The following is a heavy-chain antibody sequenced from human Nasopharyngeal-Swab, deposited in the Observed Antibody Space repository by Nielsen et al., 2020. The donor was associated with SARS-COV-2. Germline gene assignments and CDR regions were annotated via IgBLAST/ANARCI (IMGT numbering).Heavy chain of an antibody. Sequence: ASVKVSCKASGYTFTSYDINWVRQADGQGLEWMGWMNPNSGNTGYAQKFQGRVTMTRNTSISTAYMELSSLRSEDTAVYYCARAGEVVVVPAAIMGGTYYYYYYMDVWGQGTTVTVSS. V-gene: IGHV1-8*01. J-gene: IGHJ6*03. CDR3: ARAGEVVVVPAAIMGGTYYYYYYMDV. CDR1: GYTFTSYD. CDR2: MNPNSGNT. D-gene: IGHD2-2*02.